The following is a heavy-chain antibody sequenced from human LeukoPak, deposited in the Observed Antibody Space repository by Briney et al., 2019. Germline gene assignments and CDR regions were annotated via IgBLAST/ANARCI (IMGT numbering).Heavy chain of an antibody. Sequence: SETLSLTCTVSGGSISYFYWSWIRQPAGKGLEWIGRIYTSGSTNYNPSLKSRVTMSVDTSKKQFSLKLSSVTAADTAVYYCARVRGSSGSYEYYHYMDVWGKGTTVTVSS. V-gene: IGHV4-4*07. CDR1: GGSISYFY. CDR3: ARVRGSSGSYEYYHYMDV. D-gene: IGHD1-26*01. CDR2: IYTSGST. J-gene: IGHJ6*03.